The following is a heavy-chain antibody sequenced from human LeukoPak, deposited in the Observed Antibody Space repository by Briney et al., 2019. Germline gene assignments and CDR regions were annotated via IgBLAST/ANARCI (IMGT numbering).Heavy chain of an antibody. V-gene: IGHV3-23*01. J-gene: IGHJ4*02. CDR3: AKPRAVGVNAFFDY. Sequence: QTGGSLRLSCAASGFTFSSYAMRWVRQAPGKGLEWVSSVSGSGGSTYYADSVKGRFTISRDNSKNMLYLQMNSLRAEDTAVYYCAKPRAVGVNAFFDYWGQGTLVTVSS. CDR1: GFTFSSYA. CDR2: VSGSGGST.